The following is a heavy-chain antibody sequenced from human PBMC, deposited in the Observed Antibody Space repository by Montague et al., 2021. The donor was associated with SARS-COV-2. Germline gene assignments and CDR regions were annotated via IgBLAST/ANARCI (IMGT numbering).Heavy chain of an antibody. CDR3: ARIGAITLVRGITKADFSNDGMDV. CDR2: INHSGST. J-gene: IGHJ6*02. D-gene: IGHD3-10*01. CDR1: SGSFRGYY. Sequence: SETLSLTCAVSSGSFRGYYWSWIRKPPGKGLGWIGEINHSGSTTYNPSLASRVPITVDTSNKQFSLKVTSVTAADTAVYYCARIGAITLVRGITKADFSNDGMDVWGQGTTVTVSS. V-gene: IGHV4-34*01.